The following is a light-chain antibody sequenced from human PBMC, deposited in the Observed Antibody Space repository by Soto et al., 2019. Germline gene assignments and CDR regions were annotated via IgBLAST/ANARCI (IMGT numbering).Light chain of an antibody. J-gene: IGLJ1*01. Sequence: QSVLTQPPSVSGSPGQSVTISCTGTSSDVGGYNYVSWYQQHPGKAPKVMIYDVSKRPSGVPDRFSGSKSGNTASLTISGLQAGDEADYSCCSNAGSLEVFGPGTKLTVL. V-gene: IGLV2-11*01. CDR2: DVS. CDR3: CSNAGSLEV. CDR1: SSDVGGYNY.